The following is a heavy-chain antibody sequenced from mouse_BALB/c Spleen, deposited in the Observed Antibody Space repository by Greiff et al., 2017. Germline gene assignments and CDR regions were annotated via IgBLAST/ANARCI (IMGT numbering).Heavy chain of an antibody. D-gene: IGHD1-1*01. V-gene: IGHV1-5*01. Sequence: VQLQQSGTVLARPGASVKMSCKASGYSFTSYWMHWVKQRPGQGLEWIGAIYPGNSDTSYNQKFKGKAKLTAVTSASTAYMELSSLTNEDSAVYYCARQVVGDFDYWGQGTTLTVSS. J-gene: IGHJ2*01. CDR1: GYSFTSYW. CDR3: ARQVVGDFDY. CDR2: IYPGNSDT.